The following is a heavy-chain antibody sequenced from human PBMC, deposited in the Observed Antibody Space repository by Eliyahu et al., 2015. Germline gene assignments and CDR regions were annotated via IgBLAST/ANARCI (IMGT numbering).Heavy chain of an antibody. CDR3: ARANGPDWTPDYFDN. Sequence: QVHLVESGGGVVQPGRSLRLSXGASXXTXSTYALHGVRQAPGRGLEWVAVISHDGSNRYYADSVKGRFAISRDNSKYTLYLRMNSLGGGDTAVYYCARANGPDWTPDYFDNWGQGTLVSVSS. J-gene: IGHJ4*02. D-gene: IGHD1-1*01. CDR1: XXTXSTYA. CDR2: ISHDGSNR. V-gene: IGHV3-30*09.